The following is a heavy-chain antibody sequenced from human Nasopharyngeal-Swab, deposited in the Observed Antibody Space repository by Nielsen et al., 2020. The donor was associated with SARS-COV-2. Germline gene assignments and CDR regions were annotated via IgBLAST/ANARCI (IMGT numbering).Heavy chain of an antibody. J-gene: IGHJ3*02. V-gene: IGHV3-21*01. CDR1: GFTFSSYS. CDR2: ITSSSSYL. D-gene: IGHD5-24*01. Sequence: GESLKISCAASGFTFSSYSMNWVRQAPGKGLEWVSFITSSSSYLYSADSVKGRFTISRDNAKNSLYLQMNSLRAEDTAVYYCARTDGYTLNNAFDIWGQGTMVTVSS. CDR3: ARTDGYTLNNAFDI.